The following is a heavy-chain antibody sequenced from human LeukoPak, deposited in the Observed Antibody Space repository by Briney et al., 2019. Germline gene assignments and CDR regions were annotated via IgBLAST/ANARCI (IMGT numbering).Heavy chain of an antibody. CDR2: IDDNGST. Sequence: KSSETLSLTCAVYGGSLSYYYWSWIRQPPGKGLEWIGEIDDNGSTDYNPSLKSRVTILGDTSKNQFSLKLSSVTAADTAVYYCARDRSPEHYYDSSHWDYYYGMDVWGQGTTVTVSS. J-gene: IGHJ6*02. CDR3: ARDRSPEHYYDSSHWDYYYGMDV. D-gene: IGHD3-22*01. CDR1: GGSLSYYY. V-gene: IGHV4-34*01.